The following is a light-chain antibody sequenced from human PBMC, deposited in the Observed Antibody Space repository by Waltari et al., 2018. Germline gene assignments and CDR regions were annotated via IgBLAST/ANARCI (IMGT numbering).Light chain of an antibody. CDR3: NSRDSSSSHQL. J-gene: IGLJ2*01. CDR1: GLRSFY. Sequence: SSELTQDPAVSVALVQTVRITCQGDGLRSFYASWYQQKPGQAPILVIYGKNNRPSGIPDRFSGSTSGNTASLTITGAQAEDEADYYCNSRDSSSSHQLFGGGTKLTVL. V-gene: IGLV3-19*01. CDR2: GKN.